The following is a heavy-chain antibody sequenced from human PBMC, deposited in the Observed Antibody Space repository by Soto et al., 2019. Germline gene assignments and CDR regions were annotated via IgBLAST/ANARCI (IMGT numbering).Heavy chain of an antibody. Sequence: QVQLVQSGAEVKKPGASVKVSCKASGYTFTSYDINWVRQATGQGLEWMGWMNPNSGNTGYAQKFQGRVTMTRNTSIRTAYMELSSLRSEDTAVYYCAIRGYSSSWYYYYYYGMDVWGQGTTVTVSS. J-gene: IGHJ6*02. CDR1: GYTFTSYD. CDR2: MNPNSGNT. V-gene: IGHV1-8*01. CDR3: AIRGYSSSWYYYYYYGMDV. D-gene: IGHD6-13*01.